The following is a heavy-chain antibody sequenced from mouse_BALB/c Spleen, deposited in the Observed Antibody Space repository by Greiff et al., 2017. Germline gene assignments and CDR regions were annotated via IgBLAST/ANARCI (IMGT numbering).Heavy chain of an antibody. J-gene: IGHJ2*01. D-gene: IGHD1-2*01. Sequence: EVKLMESGGGLVKPGGSLKLSCAASGFTFSSYAMSWVRQTPEKRLEWVASISSGGSTYYPDSVKGRFTISRDNARNILYLQMSSLRSEDTAMYYCARALHDYLYYFDYWGQGTTLTVSS. CDR2: ISSGGST. CDR3: ARALHDYLYYFDY. CDR1: GFTFSSYA. V-gene: IGHV5-6-5*01.